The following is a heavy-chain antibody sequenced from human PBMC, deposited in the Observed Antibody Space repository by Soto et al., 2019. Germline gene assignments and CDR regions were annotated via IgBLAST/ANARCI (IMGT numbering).Heavy chain of an antibody. CDR2: IYYSGST. Sequence: PSETLSLTCTVSGGSISSYYCSWIRQPPGKGLEWIGYIYYSGSTNYNPSLKSRVTISVDTSKNQFSLKLSSVTAADTAVYYCARDFRGDHWFDYWGQGTLVTVSS. CDR1: GGSISSYY. V-gene: IGHV4-59*01. J-gene: IGHJ4*02. D-gene: IGHD3-10*01. CDR3: ARDFRGDHWFDY.